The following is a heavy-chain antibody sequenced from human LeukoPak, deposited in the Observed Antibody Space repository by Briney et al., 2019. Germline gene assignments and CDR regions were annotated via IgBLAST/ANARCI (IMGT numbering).Heavy chain of an antibody. CDR1: GGSISSYY. CDR2: IYYSGST. J-gene: IGHJ4*02. CDR3: ARLSYYGSGSYRNFDY. D-gene: IGHD3-10*01. V-gene: IGHV4-59*01. Sequence: SETLSLTCTVSGGSISSYYWSWIRQPPGKGLEWIGYIYYSGSTNYNPSLKSRITISLDTSRTQFSLRLSSVTAADTAVYYCARLSYYGSGSYRNFDYWGQGTLVTVSS.